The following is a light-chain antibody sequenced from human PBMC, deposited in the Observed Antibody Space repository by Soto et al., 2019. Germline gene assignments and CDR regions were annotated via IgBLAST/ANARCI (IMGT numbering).Light chain of an antibody. CDR1: SSNIGAGYD. Sequence: QSVLTQPPSVSGAPGQRVTISCTGSSSNIGAGYDVHWYQQLPGTAPKLLIYGNSNRPSGVPDRFSGSKSGTSASLAITGRQAEDEADYYCQSYASSLSGWVFGGGTKVTVL. J-gene: IGLJ3*02. CDR2: GNS. V-gene: IGLV1-40*01. CDR3: QSYASSLSGWV.